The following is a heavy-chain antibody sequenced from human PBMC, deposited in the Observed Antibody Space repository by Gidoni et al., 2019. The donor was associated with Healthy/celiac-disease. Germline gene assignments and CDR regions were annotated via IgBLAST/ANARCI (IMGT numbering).Heavy chain of an antibody. J-gene: IGHJ6*02. CDR1: GFTFSSYG. V-gene: IGHV3-33*01. CDR2: IWYDGSNK. D-gene: IGHD2-15*01. Sequence: QVQLVESGGGVVQLGRSLRLSCAASGFTFSSYGMHWFRQAPGKGLEWVAVIWYDGSNKYYADSVNGRFTISRDNSKNTLYLQMNSLRAEDTAVYYCARDHGPRSPYCSGGSCYPYYYYGMDVWGQGTTVTVSS. CDR3: ARDHGPRSPYCSGGSCYPYYYYGMDV.